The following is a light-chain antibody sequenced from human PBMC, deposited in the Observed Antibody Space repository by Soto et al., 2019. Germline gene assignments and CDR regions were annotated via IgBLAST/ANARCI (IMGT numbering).Light chain of an antibody. CDR2: QDT. CDR3: QAWDSGAGV. CDR1: RLGDKY. V-gene: IGLV3-1*01. J-gene: IGLJ1*01. Sequence: SYELTQPPSVSVSPGQTASITCSGARLGDKYVYWFQQRPGQSPVMVISQDTKRPSGIPERFSGSNSGNTATLTIRGTQAMDEADYYCQAWDSGAGVFGTGTKVTVL.